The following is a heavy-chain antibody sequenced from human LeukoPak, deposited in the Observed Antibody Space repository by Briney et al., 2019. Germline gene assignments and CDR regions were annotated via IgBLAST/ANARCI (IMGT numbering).Heavy chain of an antibody. J-gene: IGHJ3*02. D-gene: IGHD6-13*01. CDR3: ARDSAPVRYSSSWYRAHDAFDI. Sequence: SETLSLTCTVSGGSISSSSYYWGWLRQPPGKGLEWIGSIYYSGSTYYNPSLKSRVTISVDTSKNQFSLKLSSVTAADTAVYYCARDSAPVRYSSSWYRAHDAFDIWGQGTMVTVSS. CDR1: GGSISSSSYY. CDR2: IYYSGST. V-gene: IGHV4-39*07.